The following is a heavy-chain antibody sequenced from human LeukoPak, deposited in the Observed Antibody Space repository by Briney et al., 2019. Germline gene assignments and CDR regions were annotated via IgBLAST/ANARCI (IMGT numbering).Heavy chain of an antibody. V-gene: IGHV4-30-2*01. CDR1: GDSISSGGYS. D-gene: IGHD1-26*01. CDR2: IYHSGST. CDR3: ARVETSRMGATIPDY. Sequence: SQTLSLTCAVSGDSISSGGYSWSWIRQPPGKGLEWIGYIYHSGSTYYNPSLKSRVTLSVDMSKNQLSLKVSSVTAADTAVYYCARVETSRMGATIPDYWGQGTLVTVSS. J-gene: IGHJ4*02.